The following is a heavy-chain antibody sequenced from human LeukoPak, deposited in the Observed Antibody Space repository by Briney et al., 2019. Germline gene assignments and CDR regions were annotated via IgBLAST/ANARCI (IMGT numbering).Heavy chain of an antibody. CDR1: GFTFSLYA. V-gene: IGHV3-23*01. CDR3: AKDRLTLDAFDI. Sequence: GSLRLSCAASGFTFSLYAMSWVRQAPGKGLEWVSAMSGSGDYTYYADSVKGRFTISRDNSKNTLYLQMNSLRAEDTAVYYCAKDRLTLDAFDIWGQGTMVTVSS. CDR2: MSGSGDYT. J-gene: IGHJ3*02.